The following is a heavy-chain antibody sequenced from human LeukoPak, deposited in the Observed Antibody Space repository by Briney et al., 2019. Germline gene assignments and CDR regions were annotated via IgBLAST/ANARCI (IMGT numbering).Heavy chain of an antibody. CDR2: ISTSGTT. J-gene: IGHJ3*02. CDR1: GGSISSKH. Sequence: SETLSLTCTVSGGSISSKHWSWIREPAGKGLEWIGRISTSGTTNYNPSLKSRVTISVDTSKNQFSLRLSSVTAADTAVYYCARTYVANAFDIWGQGTMVTVSS. CDR3: ARTYVANAFDI. V-gene: IGHV4-4*07. D-gene: IGHD3-16*01.